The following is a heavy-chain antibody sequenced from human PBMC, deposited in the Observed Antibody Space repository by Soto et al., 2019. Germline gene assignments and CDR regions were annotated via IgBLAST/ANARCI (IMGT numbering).Heavy chain of an antibody. CDR2: IIPLFGTT. V-gene: IGHV1-69*01. J-gene: IGHJ5*02. Sequence: QLQLVQSGAEVRMPGSSVKVSCKASGGTFSTYPINWVRQAPGQGLEWMGGIIPLFGTTNYAQKFKGRVTITAEESTSTAYMELSSLRAEDAAVYYCERGATHGSSWYFWFDPWGQGTLVTVSS. CDR1: GGTFSTYP. D-gene: IGHD6-13*01. CDR3: ERGATHGSSWYFWFDP.